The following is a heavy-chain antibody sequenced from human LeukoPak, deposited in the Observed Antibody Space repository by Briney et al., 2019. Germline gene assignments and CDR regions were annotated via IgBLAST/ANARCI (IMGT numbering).Heavy chain of an antibody. CDR2: IAPSGRT. D-gene: IGHD1-7*01. CDR1: GFSFSAYE. Sequence: QSGGSLRLSCAASGFSFSAYEMHWVRQGPGKVLERVSAIAPSGRTYYIESVKGRFTISRENAKNSVFLQMNSLRAGDTAVYYCVRDLGTGTTYTSRFDSWGQGALVTVSS. CDR3: VRDLGTGTTYTSRFDS. V-gene: IGHV3-13*01. J-gene: IGHJ5*01.